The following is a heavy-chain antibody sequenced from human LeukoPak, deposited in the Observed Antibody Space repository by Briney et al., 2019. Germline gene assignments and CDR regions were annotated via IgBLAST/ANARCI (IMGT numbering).Heavy chain of an antibody. V-gene: IGHV3-53*01. J-gene: IGHJ6*03. CDR1: GFTVSSNY. D-gene: IGHD4-23*01. Sequence: PGGSLRLSCAASGFTVSSNYMSWVRQAPGKGLEWVSVIYSGGSTYYADSVKGRFTISRDNSKNTLYPQMNSLGAEDTAVYYCARSTVVTGRYYYYYMDVWGKGTTVTVS. CDR3: ARSTVVTGRYYYYYMDV. CDR2: IYSGGST.